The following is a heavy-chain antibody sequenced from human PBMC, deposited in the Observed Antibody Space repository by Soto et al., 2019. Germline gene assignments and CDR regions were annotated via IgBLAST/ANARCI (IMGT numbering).Heavy chain of an antibody. CDR1: GGSISSSSNH. Sequence: QLQLQESGPGLVKPSETLSLTCTVSGGSISSSSNHWGWIRQPPGKGLEWIGNIYYSENTYYNPALKGPVTISVDTAKNQFSLRLTSVTAADTAVYYCATHPPYGPLDHWGQGTLVTVSS. CDR2: IYYSENT. D-gene: IGHD4-17*01. J-gene: IGHJ4*02. CDR3: ATHPPYGPLDH. V-gene: IGHV4-39*01.